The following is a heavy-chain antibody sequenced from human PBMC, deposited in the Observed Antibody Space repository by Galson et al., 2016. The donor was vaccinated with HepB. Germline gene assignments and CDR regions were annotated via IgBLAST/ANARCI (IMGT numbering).Heavy chain of an antibody. CDR2: ISGDANSK. J-gene: IGHJ4*02. D-gene: IGHD5-24*01. CDR1: GFTFSNYA. V-gene: IGHV3-30-3*01. Sequence: SLRLSCAASGFTFSNYAMHWLRQAPDKGLECVGVISGDANSKYYAGSVKGRFTISRDNSKNTLYLQMNDLRIEDTALYYCARDGGGGYNQIDYWGQGTLAFVSS. CDR3: ARDGGGGYNQIDY.